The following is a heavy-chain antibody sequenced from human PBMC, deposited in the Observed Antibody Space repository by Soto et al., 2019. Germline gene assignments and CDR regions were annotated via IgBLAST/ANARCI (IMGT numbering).Heavy chain of an antibody. CDR2: IYYSGST. CDR1: GGSISSYY. D-gene: IGHD2-15*01. J-gene: IGHJ4*02. Sequence: QVQLQESGPGLVKPSETLSLTCTVSGGSISSYYWSWIRQPPGKGLEWIGYIYYSGSTNYNPSLISRVTISVDTSKNQSSLKTSSVTAADTAVYYCARAAYCSGGSCSLYFDYWGQGTLVTVSS. V-gene: IGHV4-59*08. CDR3: ARAAYCSGGSCSLYFDY.